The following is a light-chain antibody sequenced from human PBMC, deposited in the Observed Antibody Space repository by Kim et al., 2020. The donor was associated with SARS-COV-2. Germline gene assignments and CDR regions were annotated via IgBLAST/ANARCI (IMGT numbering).Light chain of an antibody. V-gene: IGLV2-14*03. CDR2: DVS. J-gene: IGLJ2*01. CDR1: SSDIGGFNY. Sequence: QSALTQPASVSGSPGQSITISCTGTSSDIGGFNYVSWYQQHPGKAPKVMIYDVSNRPSGVSNRFSGSKSGNTASLTISGLQVEDEGDYYCSSYTSSGSRVFGGGTQLTVL. CDR3: SSYTSSGSRV.